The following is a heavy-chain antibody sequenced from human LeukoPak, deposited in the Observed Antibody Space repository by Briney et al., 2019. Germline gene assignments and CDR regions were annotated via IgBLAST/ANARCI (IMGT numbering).Heavy chain of an antibody. CDR1: GFTFSNYW. CDR3: ARGRSDYDFWSGFYNY. D-gene: IGHD3-3*01. J-gene: IGHJ4*02. CDR2: INTDGSTT. V-gene: IGHV3-74*01. Sequence: GGSLRLSRAASGFTFSNYWMHWVRQAPGKGLVWVSRINTDGSTTTYADSVKGRFTISRDNAKKSLYLQMNSLRVEDTAVYYCARGRSDYDFWSGFYNYWGQGTLVTVSA.